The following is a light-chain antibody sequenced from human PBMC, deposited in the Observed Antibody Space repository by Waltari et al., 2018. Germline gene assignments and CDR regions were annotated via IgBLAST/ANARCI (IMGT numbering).Light chain of an antibody. J-gene: IGLJ3*02. CDR2: TNS. CDR1: SSNIGDNT. CDR3: AAWDDSLNGPV. Sequence: QSVLAQPPSASGTPGQRVTISCSGSSSNIGDNTINWYQPLPGTAPKLVIYTNSQRPSGVPDRFSGSKSGTSGSLAISGLQSEDEADYYCAAWDDSLNGPVFGGGTKLTVL. V-gene: IGLV1-44*01.